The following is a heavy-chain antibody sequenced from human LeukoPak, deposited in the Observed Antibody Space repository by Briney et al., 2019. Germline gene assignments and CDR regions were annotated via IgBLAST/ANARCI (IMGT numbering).Heavy chain of an antibody. Sequence: SETLSLTCAVYGGSFSGYYWSWIRQPPGKGLEWIGEINHSGSTNYNPSLKSRVTISVDTSKNQFSLKPSSVTAADTAVYYCARGRVNGGSSKNYYLDYWGQGTLVTVSS. V-gene: IGHV4-34*01. CDR2: INHSGST. CDR1: GGSFSGYY. CDR3: ARGRVNGGSSKNYYLDY. D-gene: IGHD2-15*01. J-gene: IGHJ4*02.